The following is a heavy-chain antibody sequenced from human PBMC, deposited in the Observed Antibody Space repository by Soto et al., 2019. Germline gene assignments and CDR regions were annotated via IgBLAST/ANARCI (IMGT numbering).Heavy chain of an antibody. Sequence: SETLSLTCTVSVTSISSYYWSWIRQPPGKGLEWIANIHYSGTTNYNPSLASRVTLSVDTSKNQFSLKMTSVTAADRAMYFCARYNSYAIDYWGRGTMVTVSS. D-gene: IGHD2-8*01. CDR2: IHYSGTT. CDR1: VTSISSYY. J-gene: IGHJ4*02. CDR3: ARYNSYAIDY. V-gene: IGHV4-59*01.